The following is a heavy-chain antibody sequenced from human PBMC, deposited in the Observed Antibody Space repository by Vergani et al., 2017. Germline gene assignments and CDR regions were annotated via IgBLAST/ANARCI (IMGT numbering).Heavy chain of an antibody. CDR1: GFTFSSYA. CDR2: ISYDGSNK. CDR3: ARGGPRLLGAMDFDY. Sequence: QVQLVESGGGVVQPGRSLRLSCAASGFTFSSYAMHWVRQAPGKGLEWVAVISYDGSNKYYADSVKGRFTISRDNSKNTLYLQMNSLRAEDTAVYYCARGGPRLLGAMDFDYWGQGTLVTVSS. D-gene: IGHD1-26*01. V-gene: IGHV3-30*01. J-gene: IGHJ4*02.